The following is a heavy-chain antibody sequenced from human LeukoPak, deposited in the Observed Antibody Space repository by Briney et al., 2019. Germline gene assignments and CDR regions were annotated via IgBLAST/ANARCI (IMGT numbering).Heavy chain of an antibody. Sequence: GAPVKVSCKVSGCTLTEISMHWVRQAPGKGLEWMGSFDPEDDETVYAQKFQGRVTMTEDTSTDTAYMELSSLRSEDTAVYYCATDLPYDFWSGYGMDVWGKGTTVTVSS. D-gene: IGHD3-3*01. CDR2: FDPEDDET. V-gene: IGHV1-24*01. CDR3: ATDLPYDFWSGYGMDV. J-gene: IGHJ6*04. CDR1: GCTLTEIS.